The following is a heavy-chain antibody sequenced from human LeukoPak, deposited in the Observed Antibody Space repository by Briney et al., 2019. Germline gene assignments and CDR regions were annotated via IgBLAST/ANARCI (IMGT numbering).Heavy chain of an antibody. Sequence: SETLSLTCAVSGGSISSGGYSWSWIRQPPGKGLEWIGYIYYSGSTNYNPSLKSRVTISVDTSKNQFSLKLSSVTAADTAVYYCAELHSYGYGGDWFDPWGQGTLVTVSS. CDR3: AELHSYGYGGDWFDP. J-gene: IGHJ5*02. CDR1: GGSISSGGYS. V-gene: IGHV4-61*08. CDR2: IYYSGST. D-gene: IGHD5-18*01.